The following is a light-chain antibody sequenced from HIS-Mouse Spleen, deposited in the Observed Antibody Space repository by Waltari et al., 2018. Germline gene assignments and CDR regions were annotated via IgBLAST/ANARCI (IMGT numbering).Light chain of an antibody. J-gene: IGLJ3*02. CDR1: SSNIGSNT. V-gene: IGLV1-44*01. CDR3: AAWDDSLNGYWV. Sequence: QSVMTQPPSASGTPGQRVTISCSGSSSNIGSNTVNWYQQLPGTAPKLLIYSNNKRPSGVPDRFSGSKSGTSASLAISGLQSEVEADYYCAAWDDSLNGYWVFGGGTKLTVL. CDR2: SNN.